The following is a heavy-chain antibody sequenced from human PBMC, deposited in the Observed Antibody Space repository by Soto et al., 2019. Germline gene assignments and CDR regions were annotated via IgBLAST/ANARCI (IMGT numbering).Heavy chain of an antibody. D-gene: IGHD5-12*01. CDR1: GGSIISSNW. J-gene: IGHJ3*02. V-gene: IGHV4-4*02. CDR2: IYHSGST. Sequence: SETLSLTCAVSGGSIISSNWWSLVRQPPGKGLEWIGEIYHSGSTNYNPSLKSRVTISVDKSKNQFSLKLSSVTAADTAVYYCGSATSDDAFDIWGQGTMVTVS. CDR3: GSATSDDAFDI.